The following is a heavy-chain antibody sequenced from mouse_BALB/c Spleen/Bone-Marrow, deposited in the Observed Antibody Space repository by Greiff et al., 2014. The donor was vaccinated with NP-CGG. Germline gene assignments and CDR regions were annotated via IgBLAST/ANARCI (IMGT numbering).Heavy chain of an antibody. J-gene: IGHJ3*01. CDR1: GFTFTDYY. CDR3: AGDYGNYVRFAY. CDR2: IRNKANGYTT. Sequence: EVQLVESGGGLVQPGGSLRLSCATSGFTFTDYYMSWVRQPPGKALEWLGFIRNKANGYTTEYSASVKGRFTISRDNSQSILYLQMNTLRAEDSATYYCAGDYGNYVRFAYWGQGTLVTVSA. D-gene: IGHD2-1*01. V-gene: IGHV7-3*02.